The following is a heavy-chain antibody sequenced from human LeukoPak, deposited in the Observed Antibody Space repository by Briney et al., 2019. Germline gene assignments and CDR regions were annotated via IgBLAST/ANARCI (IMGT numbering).Heavy chain of an antibody. Sequence: GGSLRLSCAASGFTFSNVWMSWVRQAPGKGLVWVSRINSDGSSTSYADSVKGRFTISRDNAKNTLYLQMNSLRAEDTAVYYCARAATRLNWGSFGFDPWGQGTLVTVSS. CDR1: GFTFSNVW. CDR3: ARAATRLNWGSFGFDP. J-gene: IGHJ5*02. V-gene: IGHV3-74*01. D-gene: IGHD7-27*01. CDR2: INSDGSST.